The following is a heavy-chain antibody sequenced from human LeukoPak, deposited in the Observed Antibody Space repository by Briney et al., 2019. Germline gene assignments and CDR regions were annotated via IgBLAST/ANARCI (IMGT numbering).Heavy chain of an antibody. CDR3: AGDLGLVSGRRAWTRFDP. CDR1: GVTLSSYS. J-gene: IGHJ5*02. D-gene: IGHD2/OR15-2a*01. Sequence: GGSLRHSRAPSGVTLSSYSMNWVRHATGKGLEWVAYISSSSSTINYAGSVKCKFTITRGNAMTLLYLQMHSLRAEGTAVSSCAGDLGLVSGRRAWTRFDPWGQGTLVTVSS. V-gene: IGHV3-48*04. CDR2: ISSSSSTI.